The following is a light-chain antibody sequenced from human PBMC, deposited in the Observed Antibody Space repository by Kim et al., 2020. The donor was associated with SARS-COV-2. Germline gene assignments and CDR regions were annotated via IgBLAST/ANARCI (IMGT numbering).Light chain of an antibody. V-gene: IGLV3-21*04. J-gene: IGLJ1*01. CDR2: YDS. Sequence: SYELTQPPSVSVAPGKTATITCGGNNIGNTYVHWYQQRPGQAPVLVIYYDSDRPSGIPERFSGSNSGNTATLTISRVEAGDEADYYCQVWDTSSDPLYVF. CDR1: NIGNTY. CDR3: QVWDTSSDPLYV.